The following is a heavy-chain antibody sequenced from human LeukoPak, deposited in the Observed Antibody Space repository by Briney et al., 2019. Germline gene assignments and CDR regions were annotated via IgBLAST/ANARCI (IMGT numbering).Heavy chain of an antibody. CDR1: GFTFSDYY. J-gene: IGHJ4*02. CDR3: ARAEDSSGYYYDY. V-gene: IGHV3-11*01. D-gene: IGHD3-22*01. CDR2: ISSSGSTI. Sequence: GGSLRLSCAASGFTFSDYYISWIRQAPGKGLEWVSYISSSGSTIYYADSVKGRFTISRDNAKNSLYLQMNSLRAEDTAVYYCARAEDSSGYYYDYWGQGTLVTVSS.